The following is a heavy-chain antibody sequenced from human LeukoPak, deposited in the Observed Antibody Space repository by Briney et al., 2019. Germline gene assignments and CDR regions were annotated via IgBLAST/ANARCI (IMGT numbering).Heavy chain of an antibody. CDR3: AIPGLEHARGYYYYYMGV. D-gene: IGHD1/OR15-1a*01. CDR1: GFTFSSYA. J-gene: IGHJ6*03. CDR2: ISGGGGST. Sequence: GGSLRLSCAASGFTFSSYAMSWVRQAPGKGLEWVSAISGGGGSTYYADSVKGRFTISRDNSKNTLYLQMNSLRAEDTAVYYCAIPGLEHARGYYYYYMGVWGKGTTVTVSS. V-gene: IGHV3-23*01.